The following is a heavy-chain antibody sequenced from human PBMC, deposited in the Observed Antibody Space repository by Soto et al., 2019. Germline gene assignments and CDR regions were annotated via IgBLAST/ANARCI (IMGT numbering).Heavy chain of an antibody. D-gene: IGHD6-13*01. CDR3: TRGAGMAAADIGYFYAMDV. Sequence: EVQLVESGGGLVQPGGSLRLSCAASGFTLSDHYMDWVRQAPGKGLEWVGRTRNRANSYTTEYAPSVKGRFTISRDESKNSLYMQMNSLKPEDTAVYYCTRGAGMAAADIGYFYAMDVWGQGTTVTVSS. J-gene: IGHJ6*02. CDR1: GFTLSDHY. CDR2: TRNRANSYTT. V-gene: IGHV3-72*01.